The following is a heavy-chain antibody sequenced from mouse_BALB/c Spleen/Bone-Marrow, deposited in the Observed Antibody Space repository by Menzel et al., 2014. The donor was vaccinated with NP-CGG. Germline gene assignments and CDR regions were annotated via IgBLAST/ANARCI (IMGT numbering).Heavy chain of an antibody. CDR2: ISNLAYSI. Sequence: EVHLVESGGGLVQPGGSRKLSCAASGFTFSDYGMAWVRQAPGKGPEWVAFISNLAYSIYYADTVTGRFTISRENAKNTLYLEMSSLRSEDTAMYYCARDRGRYRHFDVWGAGTTVTVSS. CDR3: ARDRGRYRHFDV. V-gene: IGHV5-15*02. D-gene: IGHD3-1*01. CDR1: GFTFSDYG. J-gene: IGHJ1*01.